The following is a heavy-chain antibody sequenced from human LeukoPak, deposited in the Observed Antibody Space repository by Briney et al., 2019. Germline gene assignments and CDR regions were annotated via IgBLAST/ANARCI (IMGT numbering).Heavy chain of an antibody. Sequence: LETLSLTCTVSGGSINNYYWSWIRQPPGKGLEWVGYVFYSGSTSYNPSLKSRVTISVDTSKNQFSLKLNSVTAADTAVYYCARHYYTDPFDYWGQGTLVTVSS. CDR3: ARHYYTDPFDY. CDR2: VFYSGST. V-gene: IGHV4-59*08. D-gene: IGHD3-22*01. CDR1: GGSINNYY. J-gene: IGHJ4*02.